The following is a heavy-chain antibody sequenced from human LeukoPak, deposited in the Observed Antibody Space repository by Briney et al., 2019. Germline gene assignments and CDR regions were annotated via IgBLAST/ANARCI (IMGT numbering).Heavy chain of an antibody. D-gene: IGHD3-22*01. CDR1: GGSISSSSYY. V-gene: IGHV4-39*07. J-gene: IGHJ4*02. Sequence: PSETLSLTCTVSGGSISSSSYYWSWIRQPPGKWLEWIGEINHSGSTNYNPSLKSRVTISVDTSRNQFSLKLSSVTAADTAVYYCARVNYYDSPGGWGQGTLVTVSS. CDR3: ARVNYYDSPGG. CDR2: INHSGST.